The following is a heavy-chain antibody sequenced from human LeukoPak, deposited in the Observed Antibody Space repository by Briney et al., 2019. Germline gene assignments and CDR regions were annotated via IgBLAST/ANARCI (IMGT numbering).Heavy chain of an antibody. CDR3: ATQYCTNGICYKFDQ. Sequence: SETLSLTCTVSGGSISSYYWSWIRQPAGKELEWIGRIYSTGITNYNPSLKSRVTMSIDTSKNQFSLKLSSLTAADTAVYYCATQYCTNGICYKFDQWGQGTLVTVSS. D-gene: IGHD2-8*01. CDR2: IYSTGIT. CDR1: GGSISSYY. V-gene: IGHV4-4*07. J-gene: IGHJ4*02.